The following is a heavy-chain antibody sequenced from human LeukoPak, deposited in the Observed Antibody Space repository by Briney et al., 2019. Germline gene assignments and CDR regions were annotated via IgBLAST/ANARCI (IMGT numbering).Heavy chain of an antibody. V-gene: IGHV3-21*01. J-gene: IGHJ4*02. D-gene: IGHD6-13*01. CDR2: ISSRTSYI. CDR1: GFTFSSYE. CDR3: ARMYSNDYFFDY. Sequence: TSGGSLRLSCAASGFTFSSYEMNWVRQAPGKGLEWVSSISSRTSYIFHADSVKGRFTISRDNAKNSLYLQMNSLRAEDTAVYYCARMYSNDYFFDYWGQGTLVTVSS.